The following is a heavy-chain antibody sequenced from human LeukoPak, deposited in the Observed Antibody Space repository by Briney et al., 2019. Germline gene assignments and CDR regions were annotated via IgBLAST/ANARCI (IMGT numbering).Heavy chain of an antibody. CDR2: ISGSGGST. J-gene: IGHJ3*02. D-gene: IGHD3-3*01. CDR1: GFTFSSYA. CDR3: AIKPKRITIFGAPKSSAFDI. V-gene: IGHV3-23*01. Sequence: GGSLRLSCAASGFTFSSYAMSWVRQAPGKGLEWVSAISGSGGSTYYADSVKGRFTISRDNSKNTLYLQMNSLRAEDTAVYYCAIKPKRITIFGAPKSSAFDIWGQGTMVTVSS.